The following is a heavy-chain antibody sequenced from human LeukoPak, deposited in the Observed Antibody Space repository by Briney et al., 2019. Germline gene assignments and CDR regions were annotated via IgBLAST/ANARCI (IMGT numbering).Heavy chain of an antibody. CDR1: GGSISNSGYY. Sequence: PSETLSLTCTVSGGSISNSGYYWGWIRQPPGKGLEWIGYIYYSGSTNYNPSLKSRVTISVDTSKNQFSLKLSSVTAADTAVYYCAREGGTVVRAYFDYWGQGTLVTVSS. CDR3: AREGGTVVRAYFDY. CDR2: IYYSGST. D-gene: IGHD4-23*01. V-gene: IGHV4-61*08. J-gene: IGHJ4*02.